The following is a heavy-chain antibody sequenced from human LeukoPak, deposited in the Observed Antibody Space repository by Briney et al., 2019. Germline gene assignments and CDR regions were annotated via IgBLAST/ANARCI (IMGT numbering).Heavy chain of an antibody. J-gene: IGHJ4*02. CDR1: GFTFSSYA. CDR2: ISGSGGST. CDR3: ANPLASYSSSWPLDAFSFDY. D-gene: IGHD6-13*01. Sequence: PGGSLRLSCAASGFTFSSYAMSWVRQAPGKGLEWVSAISGSGGSTYYADSVKGRSTISRDNSKNTLYLQMNSLRAEDTAVYYCANPLASYSSSWPLDAFSFDYWGQGTLVTVSS. V-gene: IGHV3-23*01.